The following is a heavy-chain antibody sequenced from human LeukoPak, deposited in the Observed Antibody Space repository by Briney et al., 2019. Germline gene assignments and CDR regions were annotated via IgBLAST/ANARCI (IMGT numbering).Heavy chain of an antibody. Sequence: SETLSLTCTVSGGSISSYYWSWIRQPPGKGLQWIGYIYYSGSTNYNSSLKSRVTRSVDTPKNQFSLKLSSVTAADTAVYYCARVVGYGSGSYRTEYFQHWGQGTLVTVSS. CDR1: GGSISSYY. CDR2: IYYSGST. D-gene: IGHD3-10*01. CDR3: ARVVGYGSGSYRTEYFQH. J-gene: IGHJ1*01. V-gene: IGHV4-59*01.